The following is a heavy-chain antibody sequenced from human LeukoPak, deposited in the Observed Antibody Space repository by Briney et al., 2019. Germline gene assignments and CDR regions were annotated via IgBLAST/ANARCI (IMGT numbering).Heavy chain of an antibody. CDR2: IYYSGST. CDR1: GGSISSHC. Sequence: SEILSLTCTVSGGSISSHCWSWIRQPPGKGLEWIGYIYYSGSTNYNPSLKSRVTISVDTSKNQFSLKLSSVTAADTAVYYCARGYASDYWGQGTLVTVSS. D-gene: IGHD3-16*01. V-gene: IGHV4-59*11. J-gene: IGHJ4*02. CDR3: ARGYASDY.